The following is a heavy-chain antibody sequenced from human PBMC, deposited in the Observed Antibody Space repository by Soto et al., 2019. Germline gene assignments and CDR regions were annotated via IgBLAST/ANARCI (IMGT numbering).Heavy chain of an antibody. J-gene: IGHJ4*02. D-gene: IGHD3-10*01. Sequence: PGGSLRLSCAASGFTFSSYAMSWVRQAPGKGLEWVANISDNGGEKNYVDSVKGRFTISRDNTRNSLSLQMNTLRAEDTAVYYCLSAGSAVSWGQGTLVTVSS. V-gene: IGHV3-7*03. CDR2: ISDNGGEK. CDR3: LSAGSAVS. CDR1: GFTFSSYA.